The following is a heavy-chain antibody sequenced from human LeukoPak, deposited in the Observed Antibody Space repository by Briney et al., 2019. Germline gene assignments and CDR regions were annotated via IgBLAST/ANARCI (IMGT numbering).Heavy chain of an antibody. CDR2: INRSGSP. CDR1: GGSLSGYY. CDR3: ARAPADYNKLKPGGRDGYKYKSERPPFDY. V-gene: IGHV4-34*01. Sequence: PSETLSLTCAVFGGSLSGYYWSWIRQPPGKGLEWIAEINRSGSPNYNAALKSRGTISVDTSANQFSLKLGSVAAADTAVYYCARAPADYNKLKPGGRDGYKYKSERPPFDYWGQGTLVTVSS. D-gene: IGHD5-24*01. J-gene: IGHJ4*02.